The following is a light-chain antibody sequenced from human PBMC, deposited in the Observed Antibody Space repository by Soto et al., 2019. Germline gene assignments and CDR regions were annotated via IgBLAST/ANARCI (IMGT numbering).Light chain of an antibody. CDR2: EGS. J-gene: IGLJ2*01. CDR1: SSDIGSYKF. Sequence: QSALTQPASVSGSPGQSITISCTGTSSDIGSYKFVSWYRQHPGKAPKLMIYEGSKRPSGVSDRLSGSKSANTASLTISGLQAEDEADYYCCSYAGSSTLVFGGGTKLTVL. CDR3: CSYAGSSTLV. V-gene: IGLV2-23*01.